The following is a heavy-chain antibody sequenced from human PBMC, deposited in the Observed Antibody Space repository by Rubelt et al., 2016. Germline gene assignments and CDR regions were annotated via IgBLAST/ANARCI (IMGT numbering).Heavy chain of an antibody. J-gene: IGHJ3*02. CDR2: FSGSGGRP. CDR3: AKGGDI. Sequence: EVQLVESGGGLVKPGGSLRLSCEVSGFTFSSYAMNWVRQAPGEGLEWGVGFSGSGGRPSYATPVKGRFIISRENSKNMLYLQMNSLRDEDTAVYYCAKGGDIWGQGTMVTVSS. D-gene: IGHD2-15*01. V-gene: IGHV3-23*04. CDR1: GFTFSSYA.